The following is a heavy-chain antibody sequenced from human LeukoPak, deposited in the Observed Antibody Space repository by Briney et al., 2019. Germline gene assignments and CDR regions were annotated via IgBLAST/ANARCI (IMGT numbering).Heavy chain of an antibody. CDR3: ARDGPGYDAFDI. D-gene: IGHD6-13*01. CDR1: GFTFSRYS. CDR2: ISSSSSYI. J-gene: IGHJ3*02. V-gene: IGHV3-21*01. Sequence: GGSLRLSCAASGFTFSRYSMNWVRQAPGKGLEWVSSISSSSSYIYYADSVKGRFTISRDNAKNSLYLQMNSLRAEDTAVYYCARDGPGYDAFDIWGQGTMVTVSS.